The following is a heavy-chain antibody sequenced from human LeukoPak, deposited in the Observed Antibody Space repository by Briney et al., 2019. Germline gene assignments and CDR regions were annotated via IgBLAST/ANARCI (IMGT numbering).Heavy chain of an antibody. J-gene: IGHJ6*02. CDR1: GCTFTSYG. Sequence: GASVKVSCKASGCTFTSYGMSWVRQAGGQGGEWMGWISAYNGNTNYAQKLQGRVTMTTATSTSTAYMELRSLRSDVTAVYYCARDPGYCSGGSCGQNYYYYGMDVWGQGTTVTVSS. D-gene: IGHD2-15*01. V-gene: IGHV1-18*01. CDR3: ARDPGYCSGGSCGQNYYYYGMDV. CDR2: ISAYNGNT.